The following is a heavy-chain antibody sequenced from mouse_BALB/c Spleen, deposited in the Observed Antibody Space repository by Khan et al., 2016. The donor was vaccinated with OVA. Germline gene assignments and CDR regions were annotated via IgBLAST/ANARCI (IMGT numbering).Heavy chain of an antibody. CDR2: IWGGGGT. V-gene: IGHV2-6-4*01. D-gene: IGHD2-14*01. Sequence: QVQLKESGPGLVAPSQSLSITCTVSGFSLSRYNIHWVRQPPGKGLEWLGMIWGGGGTDYNSTLKSRLSISKDNSKRQVFLKMNSLQTDDTARYYGASAFYRYDGSSAMDYWGLGPSVSVSS. J-gene: IGHJ4*01. CDR1: GFSLSRYN. CDR3: ASAFYRYDGSSAMDY.